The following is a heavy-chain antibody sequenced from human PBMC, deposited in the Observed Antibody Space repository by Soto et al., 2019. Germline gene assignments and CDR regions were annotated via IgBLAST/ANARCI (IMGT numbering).Heavy chain of an antibody. CDR2: IFYTGST. Sequence: QVQLQESGPRLAKPSQTLSLTCAVSGGSINSYDYYWSWIRQPPGKGLEWIGYIFYTGSTFYNPSFKSRLTMSVDTSKNQFSLKLRSVTAADTAVYFCARVTESLGVYGMDVWDQGTTVTVSS. CDR3: ARVTESLGVYGMDV. CDR1: GGSINSYDYY. J-gene: IGHJ6*02. D-gene: IGHD3-3*01. V-gene: IGHV4-30-4*01.